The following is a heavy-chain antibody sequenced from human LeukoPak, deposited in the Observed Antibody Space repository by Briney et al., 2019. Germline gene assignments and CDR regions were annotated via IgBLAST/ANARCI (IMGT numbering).Heavy chain of an antibody. D-gene: IGHD3-22*01. CDR2: INPDSGGT. Sequence: GASVKVSCKASGYTFTNCHMHWVRQAPGQGLEWMGWINPDSGGTNYAQKFQGRVTMTRDTSISTVYMQLSRLRSDDTAVYYCARDNYYDTSGPVDYWGQGTLVTVSS. CDR1: GYTFTNCH. J-gene: IGHJ4*02. CDR3: ARDNYYDTSGPVDY. V-gene: IGHV1-2*02.